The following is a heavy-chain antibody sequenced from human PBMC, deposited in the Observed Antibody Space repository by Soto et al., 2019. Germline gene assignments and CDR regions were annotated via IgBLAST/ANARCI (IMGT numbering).Heavy chain of an antibody. Sequence: GGSLRLSCAASGFTFSSHAMTWVRQAPGKGLECVSAISGSADRTYYADSVKGRFTISRDNFKDTSYLQMKSLRPEDTAVYYCATAVVVGAWLESWGRGTLVTVSS. D-gene: IGHD2-15*01. V-gene: IGHV3-23*01. CDR1: GFTFSSHA. J-gene: IGHJ5*01. CDR3: ATAVVVGAWLES. CDR2: ISGSADRT.